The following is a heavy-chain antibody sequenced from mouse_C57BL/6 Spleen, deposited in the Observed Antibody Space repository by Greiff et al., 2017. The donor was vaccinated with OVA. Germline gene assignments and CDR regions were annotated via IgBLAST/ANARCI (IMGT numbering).Heavy chain of an antibody. V-gene: IGHV5-16*01. CDR2: INYDGSST. CDR1: GFTFSDYY. CDR3: ARDPSSGDYAMDY. D-gene: IGHD3-2*02. J-gene: IGHJ4*01. Sequence: EVMLVESEGGLVQPGSSMKLSCTASGFTFSDYYMAWVRQVPEKGLEWVANINYDGSSTYYLDSLKSRFIISRDNAKNILYLQMSSLKSEDTATYYCARDPSSGDYAMDYWGQGTSVTVSS.